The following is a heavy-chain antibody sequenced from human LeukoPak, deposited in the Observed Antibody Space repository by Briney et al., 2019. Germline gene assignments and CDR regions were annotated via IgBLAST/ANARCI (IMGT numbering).Heavy chain of an antibody. CDR3: AREKGGSLKWFGELLAFDI. J-gene: IGHJ3*02. CDR1: GFTFSSYS. CDR2: ISSSSSYI. Sequence: PGGSLRLSCAASGFTFSSYSMNWVRQAPGKGLEWVSSISSSSSYIYYADSVKGRFTISRDNAKNSLYLQMNSLRAEDTAVYYCAREKGGSLKWFGELLAFDIWGQGTMVTVSS. D-gene: IGHD3-10*01. V-gene: IGHV3-21*01.